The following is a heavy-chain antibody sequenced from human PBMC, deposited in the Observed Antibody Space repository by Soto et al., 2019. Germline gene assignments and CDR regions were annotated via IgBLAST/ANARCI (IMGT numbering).Heavy chain of an antibody. CDR1: GGSISSYY. J-gene: IGHJ5*02. V-gene: IGHV4-59*01. CDR3: ARISWQYSSSSVWSDP. Sequence: SETLSLTCTVSGGSISSYYWSWIRQPPGKGLEWIGYIYYSGSTNYNPSLKSRVTISVDTSKNQFSLKLSSVTAADTAVYYCARISWQYSSSSVWSDPWGQGTLVTVSS. D-gene: IGHD6-6*01. CDR2: IYYSGST.